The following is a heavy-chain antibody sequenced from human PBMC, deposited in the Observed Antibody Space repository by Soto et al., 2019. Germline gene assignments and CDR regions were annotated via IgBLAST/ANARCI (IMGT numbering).Heavy chain of an antibody. CDR1: GFTFSSYA. J-gene: IGHJ4*02. D-gene: IGHD3-9*01. V-gene: IGHV3-23*01. Sequence: PGGSLRLSCAASGFTFSSYAMSWVRQAPGKGLEWVSAISGSGGSTYYADSVKGRFTISRDNSKNTLYLQMNSLRAEDTAVYYCAKGIRYYDILTGPAFNYWGQGTLVTVSS. CDR2: ISGSGGST. CDR3: AKGIRYYDILTGPAFNY.